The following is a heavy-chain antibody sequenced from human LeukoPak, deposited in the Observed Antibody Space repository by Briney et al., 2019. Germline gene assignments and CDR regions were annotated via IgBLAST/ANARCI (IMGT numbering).Heavy chain of an antibody. Sequence: GGSLRLSCAASGFTVSSNYMSWVRQAPGKGLEWVSVIYSGGNTYYADSVKGRFTISRDNSKNTLYLQMNSLRAEDTAVYYCASELRYFDWLPTSYGMDVWGQGTTVTVSS. J-gene: IGHJ6*02. CDR3: ASELRYFDWLPTSYGMDV. D-gene: IGHD3-9*01. V-gene: IGHV3-53*01. CDR2: IYSGGNT. CDR1: GFTVSSNY.